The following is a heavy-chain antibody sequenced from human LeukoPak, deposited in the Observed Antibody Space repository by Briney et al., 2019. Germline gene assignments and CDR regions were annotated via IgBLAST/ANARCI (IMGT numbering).Heavy chain of an antibody. CDR1: GFTFSSYW. CDR2: INSDGSTI. J-gene: IGHJ4*02. V-gene: IGHV3-74*01. D-gene: IGHD1-26*01. CDR3: TRAAYYRFDY. Sequence: GGSLRLSCAASGFTFSSYWVHWVRQAPGKGLEWVARINSDGSTINHADSVRGRFTISRDNAENTLYLQMSSLRAEDTAIYFCTRAAYYRFDYWGQGTLVTVSS.